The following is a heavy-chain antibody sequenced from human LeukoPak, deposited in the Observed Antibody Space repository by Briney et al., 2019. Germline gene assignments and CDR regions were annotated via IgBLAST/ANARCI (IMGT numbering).Heavy chain of an antibody. CDR2: INHSGST. V-gene: IGHV4-34*01. CDR1: GGSFSGYY. D-gene: IGHD3-16*01. J-gene: IGHJ4*02. CDR3: ARQAYDYVWGSYRLPFDY. Sequence: PSETLSLTRAVYGGSFSGYYWSWIRRPPGKGLEWIGEINHSGSTNYNPSLKSRVTISVDTSKNQFSLKLSSVTAADTAVYYCARQAYDYVWGSYRLPFDYWGQGTLVTVSS.